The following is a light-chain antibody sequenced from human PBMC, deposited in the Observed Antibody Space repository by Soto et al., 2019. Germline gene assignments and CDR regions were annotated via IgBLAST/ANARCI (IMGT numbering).Light chain of an antibody. V-gene: IGLV2-14*01. CDR2: GVS. CDR3: SSYTSSITPYV. CDR1: ITDIGADNY. Sequence: QSVLTQPASVSGSPGQSITISCTGTITDIGADNYVSWYQQHLGKAPKVLIYGVSSRPSGVSKRLSGTKSGNAAYLTSSGRQADDEAEYYCSSYTSSITPYVFGTGPNVTVL. J-gene: IGLJ1*01.